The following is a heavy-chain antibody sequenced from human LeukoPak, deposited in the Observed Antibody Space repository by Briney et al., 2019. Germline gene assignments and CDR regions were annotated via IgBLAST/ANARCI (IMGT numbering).Heavy chain of an antibody. J-gene: IGHJ5*02. Sequence: SVKVSCKASGFTFTSSAMQWVQQARGQRLEWIGWIVVGSGNTNYAQKFQERVTITRDMSTSTVYMELSSLRSEDTAVYYCAAELGRYYDSSGYYDLWGQGTLVTVSS. CDR3: AAELGRYYDSSGYYDL. D-gene: IGHD3-22*01. V-gene: IGHV1-58*02. CDR1: GFTFTSSA. CDR2: IVVGSGNT.